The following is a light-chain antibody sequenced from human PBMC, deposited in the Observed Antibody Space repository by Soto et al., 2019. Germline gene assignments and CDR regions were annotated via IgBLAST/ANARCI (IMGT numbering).Light chain of an antibody. CDR1: SSDVGGYNY. CDR2: DVS. J-gene: IGLJ1*01. Sequence: QSVLTQPASVSGSPGQSITISCTGTSSDVGGYNYVSWYQQHPGKAPKFMIYDVSNRPSGVSNRFSGSKSGNTASLTISGLQAEDEADYYCSSYTSSFYVFGTGTKVTVL. CDR3: SSYTSSFYV. V-gene: IGLV2-14*01.